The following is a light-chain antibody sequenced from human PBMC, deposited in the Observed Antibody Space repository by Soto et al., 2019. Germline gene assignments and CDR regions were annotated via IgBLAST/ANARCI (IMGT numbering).Light chain of an antibody. CDR2: DAS. J-gene: IGKJ4*01. V-gene: IGKV1-33*01. Sequence: DIQMTQSPSSLSASVGDRVTITCQASQDISNYLNWYQQKPGKAPKLLTYDASNLETGVPSRFSGSGSGTDFTFTISSLEPEDIATYYCQQYDNRPPTFGGGTKVEIK. CDR3: QQYDNRPPT. CDR1: QDISNY.